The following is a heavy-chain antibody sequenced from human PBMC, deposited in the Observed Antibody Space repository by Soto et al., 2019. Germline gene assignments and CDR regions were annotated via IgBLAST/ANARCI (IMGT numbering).Heavy chain of an antibody. J-gene: IGHJ5*02. Sequence: SVKVSCKTSVGTFSRDTSSLVRQAPGQGLEWMGRIIPILGIANYAQKFQGRVTITADKSTSTAYMELSSLRSEDTAVYYCAGDITETILSFDPWGQGTLVTVSS. CDR1: VGTFSRDT. CDR3: AGDITETILSFDP. V-gene: IGHV1-69*04. D-gene: IGHD1-7*01. CDR2: IIPILGIA.